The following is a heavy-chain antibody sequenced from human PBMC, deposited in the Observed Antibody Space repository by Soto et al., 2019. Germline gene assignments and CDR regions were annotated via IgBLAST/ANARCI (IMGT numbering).Heavy chain of an antibody. CDR2: IYYSGST. J-gene: IGHJ5*02. Sequence: TLSLTCTVSGGSISSGGYYWSWIRQHPGEGLEWIGYIYYSGSTYYNPSLKSRVTISVDTSKNQFSLKLSSVTAADTAVYYCAREGVTMVRGVIKRPFDHWGQGTLVTVSS. CDR1: GGSISSGGYY. V-gene: IGHV4-31*03. CDR3: AREGVTMVRGVIKRPFDH. D-gene: IGHD3-10*01.